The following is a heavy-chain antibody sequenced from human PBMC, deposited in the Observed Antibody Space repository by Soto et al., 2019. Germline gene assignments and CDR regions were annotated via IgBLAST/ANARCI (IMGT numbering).Heavy chain of an antibody. CDR2: IYYSGST. D-gene: IGHD3-22*01. Sequence: PSETLSLTCTVSGGSVSSDTYYWNWIRQPPGKGLEWIGYIYYSGSTHYNPSLKSRVTISLDASKNQFSLELDSVTAADTAVYFCASYSDSSGYLAYFDYWGQGTLVTVSS. CDR1: GGSVSSDTYY. CDR3: ASYSDSSGYLAYFDY. J-gene: IGHJ4*02. V-gene: IGHV4-61*01.